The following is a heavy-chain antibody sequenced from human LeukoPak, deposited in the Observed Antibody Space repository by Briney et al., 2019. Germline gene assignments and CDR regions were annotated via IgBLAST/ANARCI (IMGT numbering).Heavy chain of an antibody. CDR2: ISYDGSNK. J-gene: IGHJ6*02. D-gene: IGHD4-17*01. CDR1: GFTFSSYG. Sequence: GRSLRLSCAASGFTFSSYGMHWVRQAPGKGLEWVALISYDGSNKYYADSVKGRFTISRDNSKNTLYLQMHSLRAEDTAVYYCAKGRTVDDYYYDMDVWGQGTTVTVSS. CDR3: AKGRTVDDYYYDMDV. V-gene: IGHV3-30*18.